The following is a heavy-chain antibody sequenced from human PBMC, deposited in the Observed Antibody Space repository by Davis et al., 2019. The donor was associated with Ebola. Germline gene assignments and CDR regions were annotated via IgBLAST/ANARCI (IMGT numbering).Heavy chain of an antibody. CDR2: IYYSGST. Sequence: MPSETLSLTCTVSGGPVRNANYYWSWIRQPPGKGLEWIGYIYYSGSTNHNPTLRNRVTISVDTSKNQFSLKLSSVTAADTAVYYCATGGLWFGESLSHWFDPWSQGTLVTVSS. CDR1: GGPVRNANYY. CDR3: ATGGLWFGESLSHWFDP. J-gene: IGHJ5*02. D-gene: IGHD3-10*01. V-gene: IGHV4-61*01.